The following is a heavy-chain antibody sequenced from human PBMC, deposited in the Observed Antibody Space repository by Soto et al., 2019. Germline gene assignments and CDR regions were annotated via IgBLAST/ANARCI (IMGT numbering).Heavy chain of an antibody. J-gene: IGHJ4*02. CDR1: GFTFSSYA. V-gene: IGHV3-23*01. D-gene: IGHD3-22*01. CDR3: APTYYYDSSGYPLFDY. Sequence: GGSLRLSCAASGFTFSSYAMSWVRQAPGKGLEWVSAISGSGGSTYYADSVKGRFTISRDNSKNTLYLQMNSLRAEVTAVYYCAPTYYYDSSGYPLFDYWGQGTLVTVSS. CDR2: ISGSGGST.